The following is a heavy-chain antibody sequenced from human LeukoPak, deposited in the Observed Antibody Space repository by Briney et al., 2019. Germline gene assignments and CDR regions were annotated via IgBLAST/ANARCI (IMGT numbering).Heavy chain of an antibody. V-gene: IGHV4-61*02. CDR1: GGSISGNYY. J-gene: IGHJ3*02. CDR3: AREFWNYRSGNLQAFHI. Sequence: SETLSLTCTVSGGSISGNYYWSWIRQPAGKGLEWIGRISPSGSTKYNPSLKSRVTISGDTSKNQFSLRLSSVTAADPAVYYCAREFWNYRSGNLQAFHIWGQGTMVTVSS. D-gene: IGHD3-10*01. CDR2: ISPSGST.